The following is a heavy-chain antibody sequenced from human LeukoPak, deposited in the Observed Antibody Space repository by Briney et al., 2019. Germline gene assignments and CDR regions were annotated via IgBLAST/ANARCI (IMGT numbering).Heavy chain of an antibody. V-gene: IGHV3-21*01. D-gene: IGHD3-22*01. J-gene: IGHJ4*02. Sequence: PGGSLRLSCAASGFTFSSYSMNWVRQAPGKGLEWVSSISSSSSYIYYADSVKGRFTISRDNAKNSLYLQMNSLRAEDTAVYYCAKERYYYDNSGHYYFDYWGQGSLVTVSS. CDR2: ISSSSSYI. CDR1: GFTFSSYS. CDR3: AKERYYYDNSGHYYFDY.